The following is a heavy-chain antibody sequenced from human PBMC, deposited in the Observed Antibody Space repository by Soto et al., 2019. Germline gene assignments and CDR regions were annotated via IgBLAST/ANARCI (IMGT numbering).Heavy chain of an antibody. V-gene: IGHV4-59*01. J-gene: IGHJ6*02. CDR2: IYYSGSI. Sequence: PSETLCLTYTVSGGTISSYYCSCIRQPPGKGLEWIGYIYYSGSINYNPSLKSRVTISVDTSKNQFSLKLSSVTAADTAVYYCARGTENYYYHGMDVWGQGTTVTVS. CDR3: ARGTENYYYHGMDV. D-gene: IGHD1-1*01. CDR1: GGTISSYY.